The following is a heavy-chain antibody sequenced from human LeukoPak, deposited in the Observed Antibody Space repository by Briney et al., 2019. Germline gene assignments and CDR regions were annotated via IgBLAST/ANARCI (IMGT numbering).Heavy chain of an antibody. CDR1: GFTFDDYA. Sequence: QAGGSLRLSCAASGFTFDDYAMHWVRQVPGKGLEWVSGISWNSGSIGYADSVKGRFTISRDNAKNSLYLQMNSLRAEDTALYYCAKLVGATIQYGLDVWGQGTTVTVSS. CDR2: ISWNSGSI. D-gene: IGHD1-26*01. J-gene: IGHJ6*02. V-gene: IGHV3-9*01. CDR3: AKLVGATIQYGLDV.